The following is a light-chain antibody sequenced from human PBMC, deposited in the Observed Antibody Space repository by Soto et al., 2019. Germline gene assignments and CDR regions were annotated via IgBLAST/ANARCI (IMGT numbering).Light chain of an antibody. Sequence: DIQMTQSPSSLSASVGDRVTITCRASQGINNYLAWYQQKPGKSPKLLIYGASTLQSGVPSRFSGSGSGTDFTLTISRLQPGEVATYYCQKYATDPFTFGGGTKVQIK. V-gene: IGKV1-27*01. J-gene: IGKJ4*01. CDR1: QGINNY. CDR2: GAS. CDR3: QKYATDPFT.